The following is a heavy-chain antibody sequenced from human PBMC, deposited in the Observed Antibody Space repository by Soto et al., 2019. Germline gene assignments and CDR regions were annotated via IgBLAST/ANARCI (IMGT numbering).Heavy chain of an antibody. Sequence: EVQLVESGGGLVQPGGSLRLSCAASGFTFGSFPMPWVRRAPGKGLEYVSAISSNGGSTYYANSVKGRFTISRDNSKNTLYLQMGSLRAEDMAVYYCARPRGPRSDAFDIWGQGTMVTVSS. CDR1: GFTFGSFP. CDR2: ISSNGGST. J-gene: IGHJ3*02. D-gene: IGHD2-15*01. CDR3: ARPRGPRSDAFDI. V-gene: IGHV3-64*01.